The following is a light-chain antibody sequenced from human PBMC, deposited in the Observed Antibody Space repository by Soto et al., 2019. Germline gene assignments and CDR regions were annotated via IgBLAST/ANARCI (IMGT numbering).Light chain of an antibody. CDR2: SNN. J-gene: IGLJ3*02. CDR3: ATWDDSLNGWV. V-gene: IGLV1-44*01. Sequence: QSVLTQPPSASGTPGQRVTISCSGSSSNIGSNAVSWYQQLPGTAPKVLIYSNNQRPSGVPDRFSGSKSGPSAALAIGGLQSEDDADYYCATWDDSLNGWVFGGGTEVAVL. CDR1: SSNIGSNA.